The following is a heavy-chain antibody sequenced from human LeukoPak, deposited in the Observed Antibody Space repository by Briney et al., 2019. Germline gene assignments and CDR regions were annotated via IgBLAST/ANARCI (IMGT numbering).Heavy chain of an antibody. CDR1: GYSFNKFG. Sequence: ASVKVSCKGPGYSFNKFGISWVRQAPGQGLEWMGWISGYNANTDSAQKFQDRVTMTTDNSVTTAYLELRSLRSDDTAVYFCVRVGSAYGDPLEFDFWGQGTLVTVSS. CDR2: ISGYNANT. CDR3: VRVGSAYGDPLEFDF. J-gene: IGHJ5*01. V-gene: IGHV1-18*01. D-gene: IGHD4-17*01.